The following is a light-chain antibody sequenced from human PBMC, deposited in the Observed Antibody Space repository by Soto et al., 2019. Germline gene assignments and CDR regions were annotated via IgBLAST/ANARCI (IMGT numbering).Light chain of an antibody. J-gene: IGLJ2*01. CDR2: DVT. CDR3: SSYTSTNTLV. V-gene: IGLV2-14*01. Sequence: QSALTQPASVSGSPGQSITISCTGTRSDVGGYNFVSWYQQHPGKVPKLLIYDVTHRPSGVSKRFSASKSANTASLTISGLQDEDEAYYYCSSYTSTNTLVFGGGTKLTVL. CDR1: RSDVGGYNF.